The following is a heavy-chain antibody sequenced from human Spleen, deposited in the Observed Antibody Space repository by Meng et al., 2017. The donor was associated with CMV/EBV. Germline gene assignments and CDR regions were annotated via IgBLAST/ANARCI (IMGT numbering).Heavy chain of an antibody. CDR1: GGSLSRYA. CDR3: ARGTIIGL. V-gene: IGHV1-69*05. J-gene: IGHJ4*02. Sequence: SVKVSCKASGGSLSRYAISWVRQAPGQGLEWMGAIFPMLGTAKYGQKFRGRVTISTDKSTTTAFMELSSLRLEDTAVYYCARGTIIGLWGQGTLVPSPQ. CDR2: IFPMLGTA. D-gene: IGHD3-3*01.